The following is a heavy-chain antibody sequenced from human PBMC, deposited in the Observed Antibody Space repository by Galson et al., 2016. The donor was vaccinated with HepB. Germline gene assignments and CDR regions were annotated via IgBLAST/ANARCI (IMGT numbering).Heavy chain of an antibody. CDR3: AREGGTSGTYRYSFDY. D-gene: IGHD1-26*01. V-gene: IGHV3-30*03. Sequence: LRLSCAASGFSFSNYGMHWVRQAPGKGLEWVAVVSSGGTTQYYADSVKGRFTISRDNAKSTLYLQMDSLRIDATAVYYCAREGGTSGTYRYSFDYWGQGTLVTVSS. CDR1: GFSFSNYG. J-gene: IGHJ4*02. CDR2: VSSGGTTQ.